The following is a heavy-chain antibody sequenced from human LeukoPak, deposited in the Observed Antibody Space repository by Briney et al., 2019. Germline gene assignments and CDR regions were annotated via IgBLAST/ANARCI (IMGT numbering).Heavy chain of an antibody. Sequence: GGSLRHSCTASGFTFSSQAMSWVRQAQGKGLEWVSAISGSGGSIYYADSVKVRFTIFRDNSKNTLYLQMNSLRAEDPAVYYCAKRRGLELLYYYYMDVWGKGTTVTVSS. CDR2: ISGSGGSI. CDR1: GFTFSSQA. J-gene: IGHJ6*03. D-gene: IGHD1-7*01. CDR3: AKRRGLELLYYYYMDV. V-gene: IGHV3-23*01.